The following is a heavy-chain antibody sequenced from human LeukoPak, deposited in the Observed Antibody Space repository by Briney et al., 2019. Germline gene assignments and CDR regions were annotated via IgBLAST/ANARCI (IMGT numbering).Heavy chain of an antibody. J-gene: IGHJ4*01. CDR2: ISTSGRP. V-gene: IGHV3-23*01. D-gene: IGHD3-22*01. CDR1: GFTFSSYA. Sequence: PGGSLRLSCAASGFTFSSYAMNWVRQAPGKGLEWVSLISTSGRPHYGDSVEGRFTISRDNSKNTLYLQMNSLRAEDTAVYHCAKDLDSTGYYSYRYWGQEPWSPSPQ. CDR3: AKDLDSTGYYSYRY.